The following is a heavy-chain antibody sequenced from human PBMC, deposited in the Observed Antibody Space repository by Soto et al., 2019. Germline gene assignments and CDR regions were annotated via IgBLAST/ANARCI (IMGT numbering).Heavy chain of an antibody. J-gene: IGHJ6*02. CDR3: ARTYYYDSSGYYSPIGYYYGMDV. CDR2: IIPIFGTA. Sequence: KVSCKASGGTFSSYAISWVRQAPGQGLEWMGGIIPIFGTANYAQKFQGRVTITADKSTSTAYMELSSLRSEDTAVYYCARTYYYDSSGYYSPIGYYYGMDVWGQGTTVTVSS. V-gene: IGHV1-69*06. CDR1: GGTFSSYA. D-gene: IGHD3-22*01.